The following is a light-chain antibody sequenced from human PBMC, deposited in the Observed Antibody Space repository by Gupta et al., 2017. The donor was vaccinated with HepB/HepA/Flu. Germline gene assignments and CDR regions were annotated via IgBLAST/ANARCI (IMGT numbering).Light chain of an antibody. V-gene: IGKV3-11*01. CDR3: QHRSNWPPYT. CDR1: QSVSSY. J-gene: IGKJ5*01. CDR2: DAS. Sequence: EIVFRQSPATLSFSPGERATLSCRASQSVSSYLAWYQQKPGQAPRLLIYDASNRATGIPARFSGSGSGTDFTLTISSLEPEEFAVYYCQHRSNWPPYTFGQGTRLEIK.